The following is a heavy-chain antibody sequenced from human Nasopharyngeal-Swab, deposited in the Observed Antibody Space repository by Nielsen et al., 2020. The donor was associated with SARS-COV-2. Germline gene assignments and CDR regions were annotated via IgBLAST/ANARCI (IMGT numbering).Heavy chain of an antibody. CDR1: GFTFTSSA. V-gene: IGHV1-58*01. CDR3: AADGFSLYYFDY. Sequence: SVKVSCKASGFTFTSSAVQWVRQARGQRLEWIGWIVVGSGNTNYAQKFQERVTITRDMSTSTAYMELSSLRSEDTAVYYCAADGFSLYYFDYWGQGTLVIVSS. CDR2: IVVGSGNT. J-gene: IGHJ4*02. D-gene: IGHD2-8*01.